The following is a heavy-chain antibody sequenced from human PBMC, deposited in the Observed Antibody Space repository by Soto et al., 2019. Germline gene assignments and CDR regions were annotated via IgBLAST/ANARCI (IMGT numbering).Heavy chain of an antibody. D-gene: IGHD3-16*02. Sequence: SLRLSCAASVFTFRSYAMHWVRQAPGKGLEWVAVISYDGINEYYADSVKGRFTISRDNSKNTLFLQMSSLRVEDTALYYCARDRLRLGELSLIGYFDYWGQGTLVTVSS. J-gene: IGHJ4*02. V-gene: IGHV3-30*15. CDR1: VFTFRSYA. CDR3: ARDRLRLGELSLIGYFDY. CDR2: ISYDGINE.